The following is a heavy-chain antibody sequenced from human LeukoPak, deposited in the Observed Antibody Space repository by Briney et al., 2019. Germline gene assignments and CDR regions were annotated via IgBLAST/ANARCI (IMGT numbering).Heavy chain of an antibody. J-gene: IGHJ6*03. D-gene: IGHD2-21*02. CDR2: ISASGGST. V-gene: IGHV3-23*01. CDR3: AKGAYCGGDCFLWDMDV. Sequence: PGGSLRLSCAASGFTFSSYAMSWVRQAPGKGLEWVSAISASGGSTYYADSVKGRFTISRDNSKNTLYLQMNSLRAEDTAVYYCAKGAYCGGDCFLWDMDVWGKGTTVTVSS. CDR1: GFTFSSYA.